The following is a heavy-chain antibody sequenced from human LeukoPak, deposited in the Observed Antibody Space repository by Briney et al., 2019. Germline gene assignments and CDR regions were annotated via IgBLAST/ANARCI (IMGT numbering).Heavy chain of an antibody. CDR2: IYYSGST. V-gene: IGHV4-39*01. D-gene: IGHD2-8*01. CDR3: ARPRGSILTYFDY. CDR1: GGSISSSSYY. J-gene: IGHJ4*02. Sequence: SETLSLTCTVSGGSISSSSYYWGWIRQPPGKGLEWIGSIYYSGSTYYNPSLKSRVTISVDTSKNQFSLKLSSVTAADTAVYYCARPRGSILTYFDYWGRGTLVTVSS.